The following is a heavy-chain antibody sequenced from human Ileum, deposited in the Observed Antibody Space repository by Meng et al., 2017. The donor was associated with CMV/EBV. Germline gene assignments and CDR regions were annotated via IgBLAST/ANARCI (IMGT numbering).Heavy chain of an antibody. D-gene: IGHD4-17*01. V-gene: IGHV3-23*01. CDR2: ISASGGRT. CDR3: AKRGLRSDYGGVEDY. CDR1: GFTFSNYA. J-gene: IGHJ4*02. Sequence: GESLKISCAASGFTFSNYAMSWVRQAPGKGLEWISAISASGGRTYYGDSVKGRFTISRDNSKNTLCLQVNSLRAEDTAVYYCAKRGLRSDYGGVEDYWGQGTLVTVSS.